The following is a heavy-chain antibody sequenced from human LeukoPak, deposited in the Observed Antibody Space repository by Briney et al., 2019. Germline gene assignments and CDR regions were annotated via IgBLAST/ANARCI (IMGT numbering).Heavy chain of an antibody. CDR1: GFTIMNSA. D-gene: IGHD6-19*01. Sequence: GGSLRLSCAASGFTIMNSAMNWVRQAPGKGLEWVSAINGTAINTDYADSVKGRFTISRDYSKNTLYLQMNSLRAEDTAVYYCARDTLGEQWPAGAFDIWGQGTMVTVSS. CDR3: ARDTLGEQWPAGAFDI. CDR2: INGTAINT. V-gene: IGHV3-23*01. J-gene: IGHJ3*02.